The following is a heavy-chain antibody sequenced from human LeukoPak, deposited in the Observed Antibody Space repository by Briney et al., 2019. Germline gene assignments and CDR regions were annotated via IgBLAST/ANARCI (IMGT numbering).Heavy chain of an antibody. CDR1: GFTFSDSY. J-gene: IGHJ4*02. V-gene: IGHV3-30*18. D-gene: IGHD4-17*01. CDR3: AKVRTTVTSYFDY. Sequence: GGSLRLSCAASGFTFSDSYMSWVRQAPGKGLEWVAVISYDGSNKYYADSVKGRFTISRDNSKNTLYLQMNSLRAEDTAVYYCAKVRTTVTSYFDYWGQGTLVTVSS. CDR2: ISYDGSNK.